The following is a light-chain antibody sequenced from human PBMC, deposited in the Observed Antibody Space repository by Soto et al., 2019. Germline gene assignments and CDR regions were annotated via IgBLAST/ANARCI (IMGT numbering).Light chain of an antibody. J-gene: IGKJ1*01. V-gene: IGKV3-11*01. CDR2: DAS. Sequence: IVLTQSPATLSLSPGERATLSCRASQSISLAIAWYQHKPGQAPRLLIFDASKRATGIPARFRGSGSGTDFTLSISSLEPEDFAVYYCQQRTDRPPWTFGQGTKVDIK. CDR1: QSISLA. CDR3: QQRTDRPPWT.